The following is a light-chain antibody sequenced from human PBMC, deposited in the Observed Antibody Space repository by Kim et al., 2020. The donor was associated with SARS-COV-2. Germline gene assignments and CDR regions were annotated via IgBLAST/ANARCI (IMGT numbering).Light chain of an antibody. CDR1: QSLVHSDGNTY. CDR3: MQTTQWPRYT. V-gene: IGKV2-30*02. J-gene: IGKJ2*01. Sequence: DVVMTQSPLSLPVTLGQPASISCRSSQSLVHSDGNTYLNWFQQRPGQSPRRLIYKGSKRDSGVPDRFSGSGSGPDFTLKISRGEAEDVGIYYCMQTTQWPRYTLGQGTKLEIK. CDR2: KGS.